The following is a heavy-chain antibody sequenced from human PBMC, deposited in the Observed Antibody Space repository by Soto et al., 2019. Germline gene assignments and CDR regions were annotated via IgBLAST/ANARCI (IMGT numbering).Heavy chain of an antibody. Sequence: SETLSLTCAVSGASISDDKWWSWVRQSPGKGLEWIGEIHHSRGTNYNPSLKSRVTISVDKCTNQFSLKFNSVTAADTAVYYCANNGWYCVEYWGQGMLVTVPQ. CDR3: ANNGWYCVEY. V-gene: IGHV4-4*02. J-gene: IGHJ4*02. CDR2: IHHSRGT. D-gene: IGHD6-19*01. CDR1: GASISDDKW.